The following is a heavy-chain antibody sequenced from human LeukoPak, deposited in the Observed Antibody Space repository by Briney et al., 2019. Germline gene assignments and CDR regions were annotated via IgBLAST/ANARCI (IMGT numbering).Heavy chain of an antibody. V-gene: IGHV1-69*13. CDR2: IIPIFGTA. J-gene: IGHJ5*02. Sequence: SVKVSCKAPGGTFSSYAISWVRQAPGQGLEWMGGIIPIFGTANYAQKFQGRVTITADESTSTAYMELSSLRSEDTAVYYCASGRETRVYCSSTSCFNWFDPWGQGTLVTVSS. D-gene: IGHD2-2*01. CDR1: GGTFSSYA. CDR3: ASGRETRVYCSSTSCFNWFDP.